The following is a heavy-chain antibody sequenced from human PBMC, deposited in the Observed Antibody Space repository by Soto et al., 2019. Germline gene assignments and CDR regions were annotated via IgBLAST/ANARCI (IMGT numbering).Heavy chain of an antibody. V-gene: IGHV3-23*01. CDR1: GFTVRIYA. CDR2: ISGSGGST. D-gene: IGHD3-10*01. J-gene: IGHJ4*02. Sequence: WGLLRLGCASCGFTVRIYAVGGALQAPGKGLERVSVISGSGGSTYYADSVKRLFTISRDNSKNTLYLQMNSLRAEDTAVYYCAKVFHGSGSYDPTPSSDLDYWAERALVSVSS. CDR3: AKVFHGSGSYDPTPSSDLDY.